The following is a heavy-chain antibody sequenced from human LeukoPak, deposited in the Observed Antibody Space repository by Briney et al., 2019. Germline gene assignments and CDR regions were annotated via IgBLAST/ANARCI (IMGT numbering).Heavy chain of an antibody. D-gene: IGHD3-10*01. Sequence: ASVKVSCKVSGYTLTELSMHWVRQAPGKGLEWMGGFDPEDGETIYAQKFQGRVTMTEDTSTDTAYMELSSLRSEDTAVYYCATPMVRGVIILNWFDPWGQGTLVTVSS. CDR1: GYTLTELS. CDR3: ATPMVRGVIILNWFDP. CDR2: FDPEDGET. V-gene: IGHV1-24*01. J-gene: IGHJ5*02.